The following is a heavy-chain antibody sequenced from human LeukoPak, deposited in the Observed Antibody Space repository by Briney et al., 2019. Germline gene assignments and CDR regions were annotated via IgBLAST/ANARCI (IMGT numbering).Heavy chain of an antibody. V-gene: IGHV1-46*01. J-gene: IGHJ4*02. CDR3: ARDWGCSSTSCPLDY. Sequence: ASVKVSCKASGYTFTSYYMHWVRQAPGQGLEWMGIINPSGGSTGYARKFQGRVTMTRDTSTSTVYMELSSLRSEDTAVYYCARDWGCSSTSCPLDYWGQGTLVTVSS. D-gene: IGHD2-2*01. CDR2: INPSGGST. CDR1: GYTFTSYY.